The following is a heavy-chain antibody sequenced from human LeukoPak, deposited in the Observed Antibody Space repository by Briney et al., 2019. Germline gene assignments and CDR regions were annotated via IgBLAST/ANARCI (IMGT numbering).Heavy chain of an antibody. Sequence: GGSLRLSCAASGFTFSNYWMHWVRQAPGKGLMWAARISSDGSSADHADSVKGRFTISRDNAKNTLYLQMNSLRVEDTAAYYCARRRTIGDYDYWGQGTLVTVSS. D-gene: IGHD3-16*01. CDR2: ISSDGSSA. J-gene: IGHJ4*02. CDR3: ARRRTIGDYDY. CDR1: GFTFSNYW. V-gene: IGHV3-74*01.